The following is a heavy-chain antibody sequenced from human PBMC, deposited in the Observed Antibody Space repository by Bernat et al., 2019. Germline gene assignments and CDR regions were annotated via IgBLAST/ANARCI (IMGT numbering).Heavy chain of an antibody. V-gene: IGHV4-39*01. J-gene: IGHJ6*03. CDR1: GGSISGSSYN. Sequence: QLQLQESGPGLVKPSETLSLTCTVSGGSISGSSYNWGWIRQPPGKGLEFIGSIYYSGATYYNPSLKSRVTISVDTSKNQFSLRLSSVTAADTVVYYCARHSHYYYQMDVWGKGTTVTVSS. CDR3: ARHSHYYYQMDV. CDR2: IYYSGAT.